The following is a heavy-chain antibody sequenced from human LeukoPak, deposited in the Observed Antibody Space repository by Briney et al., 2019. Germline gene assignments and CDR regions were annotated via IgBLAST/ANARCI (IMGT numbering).Heavy chain of an antibody. CDR2: IIPIFGTA. Sequence: ASVKVSCKASGGTFSSYAISWVRQAPGQGLEWMGGIIPIFGTANYAQKFQGGVTITADKSTSTAYMELSSLRSEDTAVYYCARGRFGELYYYYGMDVWGKGTTVTVSS. J-gene: IGHJ6*04. D-gene: IGHD3-10*01. CDR3: ARGRFGELYYYYGMDV. V-gene: IGHV1-69*06. CDR1: GGTFSSYA.